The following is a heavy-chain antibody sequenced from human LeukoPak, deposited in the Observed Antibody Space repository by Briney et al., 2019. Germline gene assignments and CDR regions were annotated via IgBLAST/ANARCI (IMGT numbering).Heavy chain of an antibody. J-gene: IGHJ6*03. Sequence: GGSLRLSCTASGFTFDDYAMHWVRQAPGKGLEWVSGISWNSGSIGYADSVKGRSTISRDNAKNSLYLQMNSLRAEDTALYYCAKDVVTGTGFFFIMDVWGKGTTVTVSS. D-gene: IGHD6-25*01. CDR3: AKDVVTGTGFFFIMDV. CDR1: GFTFDDYA. CDR2: ISWNSGSI. V-gene: IGHV3-9*01.